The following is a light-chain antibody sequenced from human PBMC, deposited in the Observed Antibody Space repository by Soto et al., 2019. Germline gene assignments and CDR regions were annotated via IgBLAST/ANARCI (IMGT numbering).Light chain of an antibody. CDR2: WAS. CDR3: QQYYNAPLT. J-gene: IGKJ4*01. Sequence: DIVMTQSPDFLTVSLGERATIKCKSSQNILQRSNNKNYLAWYQQRPGLPPKLLLYWASTRESGVPDRFSGSGSGKDFTLTISSLQAEDVAVYYCQQYYNAPLTFGGGTKVEIK. V-gene: IGKV4-1*01. CDR1: QNILQRSNNKNY.